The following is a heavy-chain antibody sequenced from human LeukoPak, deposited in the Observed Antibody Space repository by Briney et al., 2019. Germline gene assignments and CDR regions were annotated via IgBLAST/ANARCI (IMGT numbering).Heavy chain of an antibody. J-gene: IGHJ5*02. CDR3: ARGANWKLGQKWFDP. CDR2: MNPNSANT. Sequence: ASVKVSCKASGYTFTSYDIIWVRQAAGQGLEWMGWMNPNSANTNYAQKFQGRVTMTRSTSISTAYMELSSLRSEDTAVYYCARGANWKLGQKWFDPWGQGTLVTVSS. V-gene: IGHV1-8*01. D-gene: IGHD1-20*01. CDR1: GYTFTSYD.